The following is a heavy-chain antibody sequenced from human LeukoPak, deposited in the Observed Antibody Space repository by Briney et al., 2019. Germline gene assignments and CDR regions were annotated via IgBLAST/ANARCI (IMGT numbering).Heavy chain of an antibody. CDR1: GGSISSGGYY. V-gene: IGHV4-31*03. CDR3: ARTGLSGYYDSSGSLGKFDY. J-gene: IGHJ4*02. Sequence: SQTLSLTCTVSGGSISSGGYYWSWIRQHPGKGLEWIGYIYYSGSTYYNPSLKCRVTISVDTSKNQFSLKLSSVTAADTAVYYCARTGLSGYYDSSGSLGKFDYWGQGTLVTVSS. D-gene: IGHD3-22*01. CDR2: IYYSGST.